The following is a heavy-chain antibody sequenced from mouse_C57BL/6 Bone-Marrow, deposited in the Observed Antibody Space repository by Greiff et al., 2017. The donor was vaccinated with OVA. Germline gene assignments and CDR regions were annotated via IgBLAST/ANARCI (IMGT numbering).Heavy chain of an antibody. Sequence: DVQLQQSGTVLARPGASVKMSCKTSGYTFTSYWMHWVKQRPGQGLEWIGAIYPGNSDTSYHQKFKGKAKLTAVTSANTAYMELSSLTNEDSAVYYCAKGRNDEESYWGQGTTLTVSS. V-gene: IGHV1-5*01. CDR3: AKGRNDEESY. D-gene: IGHD2-12*01. J-gene: IGHJ2*01. CDR1: GYTFTSYW. CDR2: IYPGNSDT.